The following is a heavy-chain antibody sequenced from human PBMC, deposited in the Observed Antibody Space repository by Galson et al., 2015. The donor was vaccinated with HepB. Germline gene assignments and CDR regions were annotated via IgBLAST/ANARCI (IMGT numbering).Heavy chain of an antibody. V-gene: IGHV3-11*05. CDR3: ARGHSGSLYYFDY. CDR2: ISSSSSYT. Sequence: SLRLSCAASGFTFSDYYMSWIRQAPGKGLEWVSYISSSSSYTNYADSVKGRFTISRDNAKNSLYLQMNSLRAEDTAVYYCARGHSGSLYYFDYWGQGTLVTVSS. CDR1: GFTFSDYY. D-gene: IGHD1-26*01. J-gene: IGHJ4*02.